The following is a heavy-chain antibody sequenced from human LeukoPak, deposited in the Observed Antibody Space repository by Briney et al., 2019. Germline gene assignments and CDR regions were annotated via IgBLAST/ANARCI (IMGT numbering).Heavy chain of an antibody. V-gene: IGHV1-69*13. D-gene: IGHD2-21*02. J-gene: IGHJ4*02. CDR1: GGTFSSYA. CDR2: IIPIFGTA. CDR3: ARSLAYCGGDCYFDY. Sequence: GASVKLSCKASGGTFSSYAISWVRQAPRQGLEWMGGIIPIFGTANYAQKFQGRVTITADESTSTAYMELSSLRSEDTAVYYCARSLAYCGGDCYFDYWGQGTLVTVSS.